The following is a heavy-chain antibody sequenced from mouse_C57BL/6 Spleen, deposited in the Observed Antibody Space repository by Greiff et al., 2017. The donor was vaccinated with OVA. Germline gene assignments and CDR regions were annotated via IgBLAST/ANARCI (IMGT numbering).Heavy chain of an antibody. CDR3: ARDKDSNWVAY. J-gene: IGHJ3*01. D-gene: IGHD2-5*01. CDR2: ISYDGSN. Sequence: EVQVVESGPGLVKPSQSLSLTCSVTGYSITSGYYWNWIRQFPGNKLEWMGYISYDGSNNSNPSLKNRISITRDTSKNQFFLKLNSVTTEDTATYYCARDKDSNWVAYWGQGTLVTVSA. V-gene: IGHV3-6*01. CDR1: GYSITSGYY.